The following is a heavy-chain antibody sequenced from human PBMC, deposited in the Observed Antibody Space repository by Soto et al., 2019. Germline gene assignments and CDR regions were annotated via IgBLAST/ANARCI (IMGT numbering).Heavy chain of an antibody. CDR1: GGSVSSGSYY. CDR2: IYYSGST. D-gene: IGHD3-22*01. Sequence: PSETLSLTCTVSGGSVSSGSYYWSWIRQPPGKGLEWIGYIYYSGSTNYNPSLKSRVTISVDTSKNQFSLKLSSVTAANKAVYYCARHPIYYYDSSGCYSDYYYGMDVWGQGTTVTVSS. CDR3: ARHPIYYYDSSGCYSDYYYGMDV. V-gene: IGHV4-61*01. J-gene: IGHJ6*02.